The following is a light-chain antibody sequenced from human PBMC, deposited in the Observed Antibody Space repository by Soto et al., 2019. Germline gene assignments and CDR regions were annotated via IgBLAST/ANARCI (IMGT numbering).Light chain of an antibody. Sequence: EIMMTQSPATLSVSPGERATLSCRAIQSIGYYLAWYQEKPGQAPRLLIYDASIRATGIPARFSGSWSGTDFTLTINGLEPEDSAVYYCQQRGNWPPTWTFGQGTKVDIK. CDR2: DAS. CDR3: QQRGNWPPTWT. V-gene: IGKV3-11*01. J-gene: IGKJ1*01. CDR1: QSIGYY.